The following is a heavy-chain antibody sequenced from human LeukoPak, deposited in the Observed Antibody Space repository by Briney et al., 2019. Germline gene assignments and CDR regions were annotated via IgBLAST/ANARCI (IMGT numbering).Heavy chain of an antibody. CDR1: GYTFTDYY. D-gene: IGHD3-3*01. CDR3: ARDRTPYYDFWSGRKNAFDI. Sequence: ASVKVSCKASGYTFTDYYIHWVRQAPGQGLEWMGWINPNSGGTNFPQKFQGRVTMTRDTSISTAYMELSRLRSDDTAVYYCARDRTPYYDFWSGRKNAFDIWGQGTMVTVSS. V-gene: IGHV1-2*02. CDR2: INPNSGGT. J-gene: IGHJ3*02.